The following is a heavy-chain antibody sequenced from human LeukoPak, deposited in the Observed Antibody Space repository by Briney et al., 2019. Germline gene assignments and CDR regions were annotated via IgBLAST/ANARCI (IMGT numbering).Heavy chain of an antibody. D-gene: IGHD3-10*02. V-gene: IGHV1-18*04. CDR3: ATSPPSVRGSDY. J-gene: IGHJ4*02. CDR1: GYTFTSYG. Sequence: ASVKVSCKASGYTFTSYGISWVRQAPGQGLEWMGWISAYNGNANYAQKLQGRVTMTTDTSTSTAYMELRSLRSDDTAVYYCATSPPSVRGSDYCGQGTLVTVSS. CDR2: ISAYNGNA.